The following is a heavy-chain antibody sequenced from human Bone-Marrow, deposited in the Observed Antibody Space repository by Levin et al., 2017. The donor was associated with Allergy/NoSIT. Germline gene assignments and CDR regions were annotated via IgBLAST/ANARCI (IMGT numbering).Heavy chain of an antibody. CDR1: GFTFSSFS. D-gene: IGHD7-27*01. J-gene: IGHJ4*02. CDR2: IDTSGEDT. Sequence: PGESLKISCVASGFTFSSFSMGWARQAPGKGLEWVSDIDTSGEDTHYADSVRGRFTISRDNSKKTLYLQMNSLTVEDTAVYYCVKDPNWEDAYWGQGTLVTVSS. V-gene: IGHV3-23*01. CDR3: VKDPNWEDAY.